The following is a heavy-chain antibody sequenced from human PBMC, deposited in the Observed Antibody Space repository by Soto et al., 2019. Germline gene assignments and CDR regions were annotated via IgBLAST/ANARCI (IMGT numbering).Heavy chain of an antibody. J-gene: IGHJ6*02. CDR2: IYWDEDK. Sequence: QITLKESGPTLVKPTQTLTLTCTFSGFSLTTSGVGVGWIRQPPGKALEWLALIYWDEDKRYSPSLKSRLTITKDTSKNQVVLTMTNMDPVDTGTYYCAHRRAILGVVYGMDVWGQGTTVTVSS. D-gene: IGHD3-3*01. V-gene: IGHV2-5*02. CDR3: AHRRAILGVVYGMDV. CDR1: GFSLTTSGVG.